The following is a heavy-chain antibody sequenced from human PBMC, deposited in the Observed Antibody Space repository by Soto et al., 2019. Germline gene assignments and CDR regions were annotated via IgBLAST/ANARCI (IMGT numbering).Heavy chain of an antibody. CDR1: GGTFSSYA. CDR3: ARSRTPAMIVVVIEVSGSFDI. CDR2: IISIFGTA. V-gene: IGHV1-69*13. J-gene: IGHJ3*02. Sequence: SVKVSCKASGGTFSSYAVSWVRQAHGQGLEWMGGIISIFGTANYAHKFQGRLTINAQESTSTPYIDQSTLRSXDTALYYRARSRTPAMIVVVIEVSGSFDIGGPGTMVTASS. D-gene: IGHD3-22*01.